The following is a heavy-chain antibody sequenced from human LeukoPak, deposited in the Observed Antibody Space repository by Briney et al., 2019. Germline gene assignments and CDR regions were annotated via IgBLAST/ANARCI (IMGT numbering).Heavy chain of an antibody. V-gene: IGHV4-61*05. CDR1: GGSISSRHYS. D-gene: IGHD1-1*01. CDR2: IYHSGST. J-gene: IGHJ6*02. Sequence: SETLSLTCTVSGGSISSRHYSWCWIRQPPGKGLEWIGYIYHSGSTNYNPSLKSRVTISVDTSKNQFSLKLSSVTATDTAVYYCARDRRNDDDGMDVWGQGTTVTVSS. CDR3: ARDRRNDDDGMDV.